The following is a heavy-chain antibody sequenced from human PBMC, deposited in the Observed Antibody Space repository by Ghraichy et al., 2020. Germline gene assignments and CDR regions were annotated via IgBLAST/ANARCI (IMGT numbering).Heavy chain of an antibody. CDR2: IKSKAAGGTA. Sequence: GGSLRLSCAASGFSFTAHWMSWVRQAPGKGLEWVGRIKSKAAGGTANYGASVKGRFTISRDDSKNTLDLQMNSLKIDDTAVYYCTTGTSGGEDDWGQGTLVTVSS. V-gene: IGHV3-15*01. J-gene: IGHJ4*02. D-gene: IGHD3-10*01. CDR1: GFSFTAHW. CDR3: TTGTSGGEDD.